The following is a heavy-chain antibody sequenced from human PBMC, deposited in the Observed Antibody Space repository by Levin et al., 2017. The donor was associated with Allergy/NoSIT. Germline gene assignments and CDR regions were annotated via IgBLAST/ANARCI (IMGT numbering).Heavy chain of an antibody. CDR2: INHSGST. CDR1: GGSFSGYY. Sequence: PSETLSLTCAVYGGSFSGYYWSWIRQPPGKGLEWIGEINHSGSTNYNPSLKSRVTISVDTSKNQFSLKLSSVTAADTAVYYCAPDVPITMVRGGHNWSTPGAREPWSPSPQ. V-gene: IGHV4-34*01. CDR3: APDVPITMVRGGHNWSTP. D-gene: IGHD3-10*01. J-gene: IGHJ5*02.